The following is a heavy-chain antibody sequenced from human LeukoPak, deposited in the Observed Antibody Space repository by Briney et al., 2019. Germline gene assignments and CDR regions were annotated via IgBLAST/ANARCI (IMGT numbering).Heavy chain of an antibody. V-gene: IGHV4-59*01. CDR1: GGSISSYY. Sequence: SESLSLTCTVSGGSISSYYWSWIRQPAGKGLEWIGYIHYSGSTNYKASLKSRVIISVDTSKNQFSLKMNSVTAADTAVYYCARGGGPPSYLDYWGQGTLVTVSS. CDR2: IHYSGST. CDR3: ARGGGPPSYLDY. J-gene: IGHJ4*02. D-gene: IGHD3-16*01.